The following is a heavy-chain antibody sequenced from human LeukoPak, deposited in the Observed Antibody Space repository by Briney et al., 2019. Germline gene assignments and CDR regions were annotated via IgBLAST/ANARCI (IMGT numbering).Heavy chain of an antibody. D-gene: IGHD6-13*01. CDR3: ARRGEAAAGQDYYYYYMDV. V-gene: IGHV3-48*03. J-gene: IGHJ6*03. Sequence: GGSLRLSCAASGFIFSSYEMNWVRQAPGKGLEWVSYISSSGSIIYYADSVKGRFTISRDNAKNSLYLQMNSLRAEDTAVYYCARRGEAAAGQDYYYYYMDVWGKGTTVTVSS. CDR2: ISSSGSII. CDR1: GFIFSSYE.